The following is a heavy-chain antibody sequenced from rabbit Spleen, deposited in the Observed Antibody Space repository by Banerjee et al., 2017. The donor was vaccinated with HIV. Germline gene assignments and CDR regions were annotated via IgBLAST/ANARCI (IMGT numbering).Heavy chain of an antibody. CDR1: GFSFSSGYD. CDR3: ARDTSSSFSSYGMDL. V-gene: IGHV1S45*01. J-gene: IGHJ6*01. CDR2: IDTGRSGFT. Sequence: QEQLVESGGGLVKPGASLTLICTASGFSFSSGYDMSWVRQAPGKGLEWIACIDTGRSGFTYFATWAKGRFTCSKTSSTTVTLQMTRLTAADTATYFCARDTSSSFSSYGMDLWGPGTLVTVS. D-gene: IGHD1-1*01.